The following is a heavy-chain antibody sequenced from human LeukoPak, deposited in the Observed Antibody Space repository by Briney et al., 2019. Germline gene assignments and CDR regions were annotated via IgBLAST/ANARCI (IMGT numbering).Heavy chain of an antibody. Sequence: GGCLRLSCAVAGFTFSNYGLRWDSQVEGKGMEWDSGITDSGGSTYYAHSVKGPFPISRHNSNNTLYLQMNSLISEDTAVYFCAKDYGGSFTTTDFEYWVQGTLVTVSS. CDR2: ITDSGGST. J-gene: IGHJ4*02. D-gene: IGHD1-26*01. V-gene: IGHV3-23*01. CDR1: GFTFSNYG. CDR3: AKDYGGSFTTTDFEY.